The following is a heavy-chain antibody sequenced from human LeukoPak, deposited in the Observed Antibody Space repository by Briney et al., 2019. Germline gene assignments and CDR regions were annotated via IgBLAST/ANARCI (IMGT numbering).Heavy chain of an antibody. CDR3: ARSAYCGGDCYPRDMDV. Sequence: PGGSLRLSCAASEFSVGSNYMTWVRQAPGKGLEWVSLIYSGGSTYYADSVKGRFTISRDNSKNTLYLQMNSLRAEDTAVYYCARSAYCGGDCYPRDMDVWGKGTTVTISS. CDR1: EFSVGSNY. V-gene: IGHV3-66*01. J-gene: IGHJ6*03. CDR2: IYSGGST. D-gene: IGHD2-21*02.